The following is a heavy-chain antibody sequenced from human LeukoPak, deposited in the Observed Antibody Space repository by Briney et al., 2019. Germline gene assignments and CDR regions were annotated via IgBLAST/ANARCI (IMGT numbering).Heavy chain of an antibody. Sequence: SETLSLTCAVYGGSFSGCYWSWIRQPPGRGLEWIGEVNHSGSTNYNPSLKSRVTISVDTSKNQFSLKLSSVTAADTAVYYCARSLERRDTIFGINDYWGQGTLVTVSS. CDR2: VNHSGST. CDR3: ARSLERRDTIFGINDY. V-gene: IGHV4-34*01. J-gene: IGHJ4*02. D-gene: IGHD3-3*01. CDR1: GGSFSGCY.